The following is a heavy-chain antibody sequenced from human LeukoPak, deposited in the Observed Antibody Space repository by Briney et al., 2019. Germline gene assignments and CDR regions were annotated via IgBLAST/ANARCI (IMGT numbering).Heavy chain of an antibody. CDR1: GFTFSSYG. CDR3: ARDYLDWYFDL. Sequence: GRSLRLSCAASGFTFSSYGMHWVRQAPGKGLEWVAVIWYDGSNKYYADSAKGRFTISRDNSKNTLYLQMNSLRAEDTAVYYCARDYLDWYFDLWGRGTLVTVSS. V-gene: IGHV3-33*01. CDR2: IWYDGSNK. J-gene: IGHJ2*01.